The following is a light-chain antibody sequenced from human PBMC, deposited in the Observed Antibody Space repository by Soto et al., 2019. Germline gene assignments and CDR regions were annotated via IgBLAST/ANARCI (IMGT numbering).Light chain of an antibody. Sequence: EVVLTQSPATLSLSPGERATLSCRASQSVSEFLAWYQQKPGQAPRLLIYDASDRATGIPARFSGSGSGTDLTLTISSLEAEDFAFYYCQQRSKWPVTFGGGTKVEIK. CDR2: DAS. CDR3: QQRSKWPVT. J-gene: IGKJ4*01. V-gene: IGKV3-11*01. CDR1: QSVSEF.